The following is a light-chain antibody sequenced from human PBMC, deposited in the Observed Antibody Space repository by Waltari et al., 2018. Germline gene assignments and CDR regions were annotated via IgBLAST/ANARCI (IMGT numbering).Light chain of an antibody. Sequence: TPPQAPAVIIYAHTKRAAGIPDRGSGSKSGNTAALTISGVEAGDEADDYWQWWDSRSDYWVFGGGTRLTVL. CDR2: AHT. CDR3: QWWDSRSDYWV. V-gene: IGLV3-21*01. J-gene: IGLJ3*02.